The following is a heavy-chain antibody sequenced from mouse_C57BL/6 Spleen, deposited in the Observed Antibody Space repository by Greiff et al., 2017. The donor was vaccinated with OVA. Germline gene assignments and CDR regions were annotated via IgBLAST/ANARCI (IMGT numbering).Heavy chain of an antibody. V-gene: IGHV1-26*01. J-gene: IGHJ2*01. D-gene: IGHD3-1*01. CDR2: INPNNGGT. CDR3: AREEGLYFDY. CDR1: GYTFTDYY. Sequence: EVQLQQSGPELVKPGASVKISCKASGYTFTDYYMNWVKQSHGKSLEWIGDINPNNGGTSYNQKFKGKATLTVDKSSSTAYMELRSLTSEDSAVYYCAREEGLYFDYWGQGTTLTVSS.